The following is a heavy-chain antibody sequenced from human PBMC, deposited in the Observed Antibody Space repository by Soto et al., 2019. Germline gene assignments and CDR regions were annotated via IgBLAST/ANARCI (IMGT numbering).Heavy chain of an antibody. D-gene: IGHD3-22*01. CDR3: ARVSNYYDSSGFFDY. J-gene: IGHJ4*02. CDR2: IYYSGST. Sequence: SETLSLTCTVSGGSISSGDYYWSWIRQPPGKGLEWIGYIYYSGSTYYNPSLKSRVTISVDTSKNQFSLKLSSVTAADTAVYYCARVSNYYDSSGFFDYWGRGTLVTVSS. CDR1: GGSISSGDYY. V-gene: IGHV4-30-4*01.